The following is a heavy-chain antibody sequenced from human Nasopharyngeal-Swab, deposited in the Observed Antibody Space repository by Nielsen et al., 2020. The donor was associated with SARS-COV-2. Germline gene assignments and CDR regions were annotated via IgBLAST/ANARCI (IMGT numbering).Heavy chain of an antibody. CDR1: GFTFSSYS. CDR3: ARISSGWYDGY. V-gene: IGHV3-21*01. J-gene: IGHJ4*02. Sequence: GESLKISCAASGFTFSSYSMNWVRQAPGKGLEWVSSISSSSSYIYYADSVKGRFTISRDNAKNSLYLRMNSLRAEDTAVYYCARISSGWYDGYWGQGTLVTVSS. CDR2: ISSSSSYI. D-gene: IGHD6-19*01.